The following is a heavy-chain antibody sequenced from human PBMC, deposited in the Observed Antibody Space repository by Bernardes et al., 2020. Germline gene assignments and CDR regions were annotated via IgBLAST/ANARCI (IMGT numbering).Heavy chain of an antibody. CDR1: GFTFSNYV. CDR2: ILYDGSNH. Sequence: GGSLRLSCAASGFTFSNYVMHWIHQAPGKGLEWVASILYDGSNHWYADSVKGRFTISRDNSKNTVYLQMNSLRAEDTAVYSCAREVGRKFYFDYWGQGTLVSVSS. J-gene: IGHJ4*02. CDR3: AREVGRKFYFDY. V-gene: IGHV3-30-3*01.